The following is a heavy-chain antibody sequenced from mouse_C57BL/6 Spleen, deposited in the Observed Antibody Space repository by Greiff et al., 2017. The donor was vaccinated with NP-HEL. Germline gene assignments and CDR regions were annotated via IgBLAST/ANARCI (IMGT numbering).Heavy chain of an antibody. CDR1: GYTFTDYY. J-gene: IGHJ1*03. CDR3: ARRDLWYFDV. CDR2: INPYNGGT. Sequence: EVQLQQSGPVLVKPGASVKMSCKASGYTFTDYYMNWVKQSHGKSLEWIGVINPYNGGTSYNQKFKGKATLTVDKSSSTAYMELNSLTSEDSAVYYCARRDLWYFDVWGTGTTVTVSS. V-gene: IGHV1-19*01.